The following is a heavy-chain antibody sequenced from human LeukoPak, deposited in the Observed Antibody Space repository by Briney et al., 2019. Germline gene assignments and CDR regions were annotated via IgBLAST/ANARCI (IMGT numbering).Heavy chain of an antibody. Sequence: GGSLRLSCAASGFTFSSYAMSWVRQAPGKGLEWVSYISNSSSTIYNADSVKGRFTISRDNAKNSLYLQMNSLRAEDTAVYYCAREPPPRTAILTCYYGVDVWGQGTTVTVSS. J-gene: IGHJ6*02. D-gene: IGHD5-18*01. CDR2: ISNSSSTI. CDR1: GFTFSSYA. V-gene: IGHV3-48*01. CDR3: AREPPPRTAILTCYYGVDV.